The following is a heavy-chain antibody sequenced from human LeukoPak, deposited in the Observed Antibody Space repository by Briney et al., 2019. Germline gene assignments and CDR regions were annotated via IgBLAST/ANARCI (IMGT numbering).Heavy chain of an antibody. CDR2: ISAYNGNT. D-gene: IGHD1-1*01. Sequence: ASVKVSCKASGYTFTSYGISWVRQAPGQGLVWMGWISAYNGNTNYAQKLQGRVTMTTDTSTSTAYMELRSLRSDDTAVYYCAREYDQYGLPDYWGQGTLVTVSS. J-gene: IGHJ4*02. CDR3: AREYDQYGLPDY. V-gene: IGHV1-18*01. CDR1: GYTFTSYG.